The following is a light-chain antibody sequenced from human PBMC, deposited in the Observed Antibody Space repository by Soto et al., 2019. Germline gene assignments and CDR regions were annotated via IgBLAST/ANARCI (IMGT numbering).Light chain of an antibody. CDR2: DAS. CDR3: QHSNSYSEA. Sequence: DIHMTESPSTPSTSVGDRVTITCRASQSFGRWLSWYQQKPGKAPKLLIYDASTLESGVPSRFSGSGSGTQFTLTISSLQPDPFATYSCQHSNSYSEAFGQGTKVDIK. CDR1: QSFGRW. J-gene: IGKJ1*01. V-gene: IGKV1-5*01.